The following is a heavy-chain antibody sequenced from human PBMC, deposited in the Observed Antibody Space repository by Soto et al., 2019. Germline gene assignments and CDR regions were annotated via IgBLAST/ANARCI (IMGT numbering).Heavy chain of an antibody. J-gene: IGHJ6*02. CDR2: IYWDDDK. D-gene: IGHD2-15*01. CDR3: AYLPCSGGSCYWFSFSGRDV. CDR1: GFSLSTRGVG. Sequence: QITLKESGPTLVKPTQTLTLTCTFSGFSLSTRGVGVAWIRQPPGKALECLALIYWDDDKRYTPSLESRLTITKDTSKNQVVLTMTNRDSVDTATYYCAYLPCSGGSCYWFSFSGRDVWGQGTTVTVSS. V-gene: IGHV2-5*02.